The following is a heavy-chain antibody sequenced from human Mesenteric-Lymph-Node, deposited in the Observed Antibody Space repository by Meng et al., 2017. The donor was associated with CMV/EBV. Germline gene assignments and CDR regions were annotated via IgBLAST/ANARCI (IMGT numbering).Heavy chain of an antibody. CDR1: GGSISSDSYY. V-gene: IGHV4-61*01. CDR2: IYNSGSP. Sequence: SETLSLTCTVSGGSISSDSYYWTWLRQPPGKGLEWIGYIYNSGSPNYNPSLKSRVTMSVDTSNNQFSLNVISVTAADTALYYCARRGSSYHYYAVDVWGQGTTVTVSS. CDR3: ARRGSSYHYYAVDV. J-gene: IGHJ6*02. D-gene: IGHD3-16*02.